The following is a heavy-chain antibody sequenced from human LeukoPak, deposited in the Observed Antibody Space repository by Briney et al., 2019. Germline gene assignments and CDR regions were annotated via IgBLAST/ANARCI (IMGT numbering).Heavy chain of an antibody. J-gene: IGHJ4*02. V-gene: IGHV1-69*13. CDR3: AREITASGYPFDC. Sequence: SVKVSCKASGGTFISYAISWVRQAPGQGLEWMGGIIPIFGTANYAQKFQGRVTITADESTSTAYMELSSLRSEDTAVYYCAREITASGYPFDCWGQGTLVTVSS. CDR1: GGTFISYA. D-gene: IGHD5-12*01. CDR2: IIPIFGTA.